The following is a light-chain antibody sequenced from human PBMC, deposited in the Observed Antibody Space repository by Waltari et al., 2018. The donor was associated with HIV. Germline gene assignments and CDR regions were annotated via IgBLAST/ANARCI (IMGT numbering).Light chain of an antibody. CDR1: QSFDSKY. Sequence: EVVLTQSPCTLSLSPGERATLSCRASQSFDSKYFVWYQQKPSQAPRLLIYAASTRATGIPDRFSGSGSGTDFTLTISRLEPEDSAVYYCHQYVNLPQTFGQGTKVEIK. V-gene: IGKV3-20*01. CDR3: HQYVNLPQT. CDR2: AAS. J-gene: IGKJ1*01.